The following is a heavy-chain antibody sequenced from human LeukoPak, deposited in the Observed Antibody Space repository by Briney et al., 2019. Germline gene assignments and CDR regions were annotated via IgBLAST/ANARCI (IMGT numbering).Heavy chain of an antibody. V-gene: IGHV3-23*01. CDR2: ISGSGGST. CDR3: AKELDSSGYYKLFDY. CDR1: GFTFSSHA. D-gene: IGHD3-22*01. J-gene: IGHJ4*02. Sequence: GGSLRLSCAASGFTFSSHAMSWVRQAPGKGLEWVSAISGSGGSTYYADSVKGRFTISRDNSKNTLYLQMNSLRAEDTAVYYCAKELDSSGYYKLFDYWGQGTLVTVSS.